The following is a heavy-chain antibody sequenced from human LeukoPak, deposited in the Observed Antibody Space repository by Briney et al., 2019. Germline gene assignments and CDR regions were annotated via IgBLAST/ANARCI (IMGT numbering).Heavy chain of an antibody. D-gene: IGHD6-19*01. CDR1: GGSISSYY. V-gene: IGHV4-59*08. CDR3: ARNLGSGWYYDY. CDR2: TYYSGST. J-gene: IGHJ4*02. Sequence: SETLSLTCTVSGGSISSYYWSWIRQPPGKGLEWIGYTYYSGSTNYNPSLRSRVTISVDTSKNQFSLKLSSVTAADTAVYYCARNLGSGWYYDYWGQGILVTVSS.